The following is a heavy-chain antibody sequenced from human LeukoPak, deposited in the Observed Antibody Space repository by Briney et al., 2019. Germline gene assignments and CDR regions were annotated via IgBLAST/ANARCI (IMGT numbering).Heavy chain of an antibody. CDR1: GGSISSGSYY. Sequence: SETLSLTCTVSGGSISSGSYYWSWIRQPPGKGLEWIGYIYYSGSTNYNPSLKSRVTISVDTSKNQFSLKLSSVTAADTAVYYCARAREDIVVGWFDPWGQGTLVTVSS. V-gene: IGHV4-61*01. D-gene: IGHD2-2*01. CDR2: IYYSGST. CDR3: ARAREDIVVGWFDP. J-gene: IGHJ5*02.